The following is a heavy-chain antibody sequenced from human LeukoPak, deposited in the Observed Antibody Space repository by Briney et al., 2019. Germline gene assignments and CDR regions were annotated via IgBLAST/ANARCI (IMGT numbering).Heavy chain of an antibody. Sequence: GGSLRLSCAASGFVFSDYGMHWVRQAPGKGLEWVAFVRYDGRNEYYADSVKGRFTISRDNSKNTLYLQIRSLRAEDTAVYSWARESGGGYHSEGPKDWGLGALVTVSS. CDR1: GFVFSDYG. CDR3: ARESGGGYHSEGPKD. J-gene: IGHJ4*02. CDR2: VRYDGRNE. D-gene: IGHD6-25*01. V-gene: IGHV3-30*02.